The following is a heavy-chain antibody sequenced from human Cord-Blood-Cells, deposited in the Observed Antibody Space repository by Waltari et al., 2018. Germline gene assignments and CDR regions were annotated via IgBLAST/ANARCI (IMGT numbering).Heavy chain of an antibody. J-gene: IGHJ3*02. CDR2: MSATSGRT. V-gene: IGHV1-8*03. Sequence: QVQLVQSGAEVKKPGASVKVSCKASGYNFTSYDINWVRQATGQGLEWMGLMSATSGRTGYAQKFQGRVTSTRNTSVSTAYRGLSSLRSEDTAVYYCARGQEEGYSYGSDAFDIWGQGTMVTVSS. CDR1: GYNFTSYD. D-gene: IGHD5-18*01. CDR3: ARGQEEGYSYGSDAFDI.